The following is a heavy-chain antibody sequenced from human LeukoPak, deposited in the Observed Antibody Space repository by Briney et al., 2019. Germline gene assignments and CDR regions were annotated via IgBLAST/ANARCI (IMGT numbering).Heavy chain of an antibody. D-gene: IGHD4-17*01. V-gene: IGHV1-69*01. CDR1: GGTFSSYA. CDR3: ARYGDYRADDAFDI. Sequence: GSSVKVSCKASGGTFSSYAISWVRQAPGQGLEWMGGIIPIFGTANYAQKFQGRATITADESTSTAYMELSSLRSEDTAVYYCARYGDYRADDAFDIWGQGTMVTVSS. CDR2: IIPIFGTA. J-gene: IGHJ3*02.